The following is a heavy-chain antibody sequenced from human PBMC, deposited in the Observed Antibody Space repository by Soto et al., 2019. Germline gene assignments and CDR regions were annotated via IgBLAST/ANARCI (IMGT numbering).Heavy chain of an antibody. J-gene: IGHJ6*02. V-gene: IGHV3-53*02. D-gene: IGHD4-4*01. CDR1: GFTVSSNY. CDR3: ARFTVATPSVGMDV. CDR2: IYSGGST. Sequence: EVQLVETGGGLIQPGGSLRLSCAASGFTVSSNYMSRVRQAPGKGLEWVSVIYSGGSTYYADSVKGRFTISRDNSKNTLYLQMNSLRAEDTAVYYCARFTVATPSVGMDVWGQGTTVTVSS.